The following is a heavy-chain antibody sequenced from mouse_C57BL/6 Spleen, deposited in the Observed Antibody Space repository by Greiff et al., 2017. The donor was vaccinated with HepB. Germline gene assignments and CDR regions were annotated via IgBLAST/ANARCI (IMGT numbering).Heavy chain of an antibody. J-gene: IGHJ1*03. CDR2: IDPETGGT. D-gene: IGHD1-1*01. CDR3: TTTVVTYWYFDV. Sequence: VKLVESGAELVRPGASVTLSCKASGYTFTDYEMHWVKQTPVHGLEWIGAIDPETGGTAYNQKFKGKAILTADKSSSTAYMELRSLTSEDSAVYYCTTTVVTYWYFDVWGTGTTVTVSS. V-gene: IGHV1-15*01. CDR1: GYTFTDYE.